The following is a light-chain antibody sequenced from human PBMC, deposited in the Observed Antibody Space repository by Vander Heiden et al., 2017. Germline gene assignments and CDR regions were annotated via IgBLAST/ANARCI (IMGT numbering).Light chain of an antibody. V-gene: IGKV4-1*01. J-gene: IGKJ1*01. CDR1: QSVLYSSNNKNY. Sequence: DIVMTQSPDSLAVSLGERATINCKSSQSVLYSSNNKNYLAWYQQKPGQPPKLLIYWASTREYGVPDRFSGSGSGTDFTLTISSLQAEDVAVYYWQQYYSVVGFGHGAKVEIK. CDR2: WAS. CDR3: QQYYSVVG.